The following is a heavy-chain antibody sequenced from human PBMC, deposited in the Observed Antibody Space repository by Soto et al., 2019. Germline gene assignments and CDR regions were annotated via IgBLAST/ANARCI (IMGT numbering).Heavy chain of an antibody. CDR1: GFSFSTSAVG. D-gene: IGHD6-25*01. Sequence: QITLTESGPTLVKPTQTLTLTCTFSGFSFSTSAVGVGWIRQPPGKALEWLALIYWDDDQRYSPFLKSRLTPNKDTSANLALITTTHMDSADIGTYYCAQLFCPAARTRYYFDYWGQGTRVSVSS. CDR2: IYWDDDQ. J-gene: IGHJ4*02. CDR3: AQLFCPAARTRYYFDY. V-gene: IGHV2-5*02.